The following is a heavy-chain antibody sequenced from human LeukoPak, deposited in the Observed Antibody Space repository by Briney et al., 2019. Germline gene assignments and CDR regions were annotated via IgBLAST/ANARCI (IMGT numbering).Heavy chain of an antibody. D-gene: IGHD1-26*01. J-gene: IGHJ6*03. CDR1: GFTFSSYS. CDR2: ISSSSSTI. Sequence: GGSLRLSCAASGFTFSSYSMNWVRQAPGKGMEWGSYISSSSSTIYYADSVKGRFTISTDNAKNSLYLQMNSLRAEDTAVYYCAREWGIVGATDYYYYMDVWGKGTTVTVSS. V-gene: IGHV3-48*01. CDR3: AREWGIVGATDYYYYMDV.